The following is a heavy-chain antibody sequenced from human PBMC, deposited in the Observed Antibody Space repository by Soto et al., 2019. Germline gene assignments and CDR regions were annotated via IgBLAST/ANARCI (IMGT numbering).Heavy chain of an antibody. D-gene: IGHD3-22*01. CDR3: ATESPGGYYFHY. CDR1: GFTFSTYA. V-gene: IGHV3-30-3*01. J-gene: IGHJ4*02. Sequence: PGGSLRLSCAASGFTFSTYAMHWVRQAPGKGLEWVAVTSYDGGIKHYADSVKGRFTISRDNSENTLYLQMTTLRAEDTAVYYCATESPGGYYFHYWGQGTLVTVSS. CDR2: TSYDGGIK.